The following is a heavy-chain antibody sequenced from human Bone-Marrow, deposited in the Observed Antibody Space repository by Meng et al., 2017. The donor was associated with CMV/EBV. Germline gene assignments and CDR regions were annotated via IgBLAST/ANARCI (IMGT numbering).Heavy chain of an antibody. CDR2: IYYSGST. D-gene: IGHD2-2*01. J-gene: IGHJ4*02. V-gene: IGHV4-39*07. CDR3: ARAAAPSGPLVVPAAISF. Sequence: SEPLSLTCTVSGGSISSSSYYWGWIRQPPGKGLEWIGSIYYSGSTYYNPSLKSRVTISVDTSKNQFSLKLSSVTAADTAVYYCARAAAPSGPLVVPAAISFWGQGTLVTVSS. CDR1: GGSISSSSYY.